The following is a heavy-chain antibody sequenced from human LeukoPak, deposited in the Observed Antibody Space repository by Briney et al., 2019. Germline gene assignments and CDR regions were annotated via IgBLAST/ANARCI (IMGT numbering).Heavy chain of an antibody. CDR1: GFTFSSYA. D-gene: IGHD2-8*01. V-gene: IGHV3-23*01. J-gene: IGHJ6*02. CDR2: ISGSGGST. Sequence: AGGSLRLSCAASGFTFSSYAMSWVRQAPGKGLEWVSTISGSGGSTYYVDSVKGRFTISRDNSKNTLYLQMNSLRAEDTAVYYCAKGPNHYYYYYGMDVWGQGTTVTVSS. CDR3: AKGPNHYYYYYGMDV.